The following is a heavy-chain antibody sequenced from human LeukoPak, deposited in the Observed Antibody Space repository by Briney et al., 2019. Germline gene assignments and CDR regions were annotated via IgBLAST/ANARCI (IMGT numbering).Heavy chain of an antibody. D-gene: IGHD6-13*01. Sequence: GGSLRLSCAASGFTFSTYAMIWIRQAPGKGLEWVSAISGSGGSTYYADSVKGRFTISRDNSKNTLYLQMNSLRAEDTAVYYCAKEGYSSSWYHYWGQGTLVTVSP. V-gene: IGHV3-23*01. CDR3: AKEGYSSSWYHY. CDR1: GFTFSTYA. CDR2: ISGSGGST. J-gene: IGHJ4*02.